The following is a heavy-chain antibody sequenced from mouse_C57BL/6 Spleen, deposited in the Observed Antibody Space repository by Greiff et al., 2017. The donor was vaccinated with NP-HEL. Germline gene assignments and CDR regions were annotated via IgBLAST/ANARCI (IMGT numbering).Heavy chain of an antibody. Sequence: QVQLQQPGAELVKPGASVKLSCKASGYTFTSYWMQWVKQRPGQGLEWIGEIDPSGSYTHYNQKFKGKATLTVDTSSSTAYMQLSSLTSEDSAVYSWARESGSPGDYWGQGTTLTVSS. CDR2: IDPSGSYT. CDR1: GYTFTSYW. D-gene: IGHD3-1*01. CDR3: ARESGSPGDY. V-gene: IGHV1-50*01. J-gene: IGHJ2*01.